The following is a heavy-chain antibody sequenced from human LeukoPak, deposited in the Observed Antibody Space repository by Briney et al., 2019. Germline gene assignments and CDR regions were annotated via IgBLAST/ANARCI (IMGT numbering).Heavy chain of an antibody. D-gene: IGHD3-3*01. CDR2: ISAYNGNT. V-gene: IGHV1-18*01. CDR3: ASARYYNFWTGRTRYYYYYMDV. CDR1: GYTFTSYG. J-gene: IGHJ6*03. Sequence: ASVKVSCKASGYTFTSYGISWVRQAPGQGLEWMGWISAYNGNTNYAQKLQGRVTMTTDTSTSTAYMELRSLRSDDTAVYYCASARYYNFWTGRTRYYYYYMDVWEKGTTVTASS.